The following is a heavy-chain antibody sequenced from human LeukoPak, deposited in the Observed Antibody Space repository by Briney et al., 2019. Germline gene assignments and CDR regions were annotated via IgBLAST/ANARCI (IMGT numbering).Heavy chain of an antibody. CDR3: ARELVEIAAAATDY. CDR2: INSISSYI. V-gene: IGHV3-21*01. CDR1: GFTFSNYS. Sequence: GGSLRLSCAASGFTFSNYSMNWVRQAPGKGLEWVSPINSISSYIYYADSVKGRFTISRDNAKNSLYLQMNSLRVEDTAVYYCARELVEIAAAATDYWGQGTLVTVSS. J-gene: IGHJ4*02. D-gene: IGHD6-13*01.